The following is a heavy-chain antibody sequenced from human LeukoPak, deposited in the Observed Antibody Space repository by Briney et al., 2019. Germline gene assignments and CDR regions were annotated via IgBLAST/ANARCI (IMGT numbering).Heavy chain of an antibody. D-gene: IGHD3-9*01. Sequence: GGSLSLSCAASGFTFSSYAMGWVRQAPGKGLEWVSAISGSGGSTYYADSVKGRFTISRDNSKNTLYLQMNSRRAEDTAVYYCAKVRYYDILTGYFDYWGQGTLVTVSS. J-gene: IGHJ4*02. CDR3: AKVRYYDILTGYFDY. CDR2: ISGSGGST. CDR1: GFTFSSYA. V-gene: IGHV3-23*01.